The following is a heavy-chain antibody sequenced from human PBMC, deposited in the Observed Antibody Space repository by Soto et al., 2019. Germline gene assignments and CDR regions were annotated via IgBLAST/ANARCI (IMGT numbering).Heavy chain of an antibody. CDR1: GNSIGDRNYY. CDR2: IFYTGST. V-gene: IGHV4-39*01. CDR3: ATMTGFLVPTLEADY. D-gene: IGHD3-3*01. Sequence: SETLSLTCTVSGNSIGDRNYYWGWIRQPPGKGLEWIGSIFYTGSTSYSPSLRGRVTISVDTSKNQFSLKVTSVTAADTAIYFCATMTGFLVPTLEADYWGQGALVTVSS. J-gene: IGHJ4*02.